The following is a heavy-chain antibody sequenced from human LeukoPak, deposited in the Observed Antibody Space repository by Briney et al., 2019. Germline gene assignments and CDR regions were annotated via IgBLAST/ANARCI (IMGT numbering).Heavy chain of an antibody. CDR3: ANGNRCTSPNCLGYYYFYMDV. V-gene: IGHV3-23*01. D-gene: IGHD2-8*01. CDR1: GFTFSSYA. J-gene: IGHJ6*03. Sequence: GGSLRLSCAASGFTFSSYAMNWVRQAPGRGLEWVSGFSGSGGTTYYADSVQGRFTISRDNATNTLYLQMNSLRAEDTAVYYCANGNRCTSPNCLGYYYFYMDVWGKGTTVTVSS. CDR2: FSGSGGTT.